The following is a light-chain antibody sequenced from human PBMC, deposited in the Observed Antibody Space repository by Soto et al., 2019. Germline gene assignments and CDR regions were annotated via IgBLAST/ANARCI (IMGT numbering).Light chain of an antibody. CDR1: QSISSSY. CDR3: QQYGRSPRT. CDR2: DAS. Sequence: VMAQSPATLSVSPGERATLSCRASQSISSSYLGWYQQKPGQAPRLLIYDASSRATGIPDRFSGSGSGTDFTLTISRLEPEDFAVYYCQQYGRSPRTFGQGTKVDNK. J-gene: IGKJ1*01. V-gene: IGKV3-20*01.